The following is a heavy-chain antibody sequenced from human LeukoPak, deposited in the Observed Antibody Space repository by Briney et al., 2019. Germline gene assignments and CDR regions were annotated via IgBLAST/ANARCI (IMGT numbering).Heavy chain of an antibody. CDR2: TYYRSKWYH. CDR3: ARDMHGDPDF. J-gene: IGHJ4*02. D-gene: IGHD4-17*01. CDR1: GDSVSSDSAA. Sequence: SQTLSLTCAISGDSVSSDSAAWNWITQSPSRGLESLGRTYYRSKWYHDYAVSVKSRITINPDTSKNQFSLQLDSVTPEDTAVYYCARDMHGDPDFRGQGTLVTVSS. V-gene: IGHV6-1*01.